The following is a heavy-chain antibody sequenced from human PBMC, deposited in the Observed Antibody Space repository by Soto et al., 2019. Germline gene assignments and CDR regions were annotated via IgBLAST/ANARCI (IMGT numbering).Heavy chain of an antibody. CDR1: GGSISSSSYY. D-gene: IGHD3-3*01. V-gene: IGHV4-39*01. Sequence: SETLSHTCTVSGGSISSSSYYWGWTRQPPGKGLEWIGSIYYSGSTYYNPSLKSRVTISVDTSKNQFSLKLSSVTAADTAVYYCARHGLVIYDFFSGPSYYYYYMDVWGKGTTVTVSS. CDR3: ARHGLVIYDFFSGPSYYYYYMDV. CDR2: IYYSGST. J-gene: IGHJ6*03.